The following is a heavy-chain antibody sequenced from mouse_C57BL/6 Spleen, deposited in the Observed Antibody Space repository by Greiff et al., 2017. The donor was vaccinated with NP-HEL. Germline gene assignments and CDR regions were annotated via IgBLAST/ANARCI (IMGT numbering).Heavy chain of an antibody. CDR2: IHPNSGST. CDR1: GYTFTSYW. D-gene: IGHD1-1*01. J-gene: IGHJ2*01. V-gene: IGHV1-64*01. Sequence: QVQLQQSGAELVKPGASVKLSCKASGYTFTSYWMHWVKQRPGQGLEWIGMIHPNSGSTNYNEKFKSKATLTVDKSSSTAYMQLSSLTSEDSAVYYGARRRSYGSFDYWGQGTTLTVSS. CDR3: ARRRSYGSFDY.